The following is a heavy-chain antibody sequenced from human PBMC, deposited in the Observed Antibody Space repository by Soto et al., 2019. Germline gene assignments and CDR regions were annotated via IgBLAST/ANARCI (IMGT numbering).Heavy chain of an antibody. D-gene: IGHD2-15*01. CDR2: INHSGST. CDR1: GGSFSGYY. V-gene: IGHV4-34*01. CDR3: ARGDIVVVVAATRSRRNWFDP. Sequence: QVQLQQWGAGLLEPSETLSLTCAVYGGSFSGYYWSWIRQPPGKGLEWIGEINHSGSTNYNPSLKSRVTISVDTSKNQFSLKLSSVTAADTAVYYCARGDIVVVVAATRSRRNWFDPWGQGTLVTVSS. J-gene: IGHJ5*02.